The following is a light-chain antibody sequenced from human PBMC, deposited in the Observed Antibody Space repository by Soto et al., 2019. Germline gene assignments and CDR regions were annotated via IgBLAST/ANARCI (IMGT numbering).Light chain of an antibody. CDR2: GAS. Sequence: EIVMTQSPATLSVSPGERATLSCKASQSVGTYLAWYQQKPGQAPRLLIYGASTRATGVPARLSGGGSGTEFTPTISSLLSEDFAIYHCQQYDNLPPWTFGQGTKVEIK. V-gene: IGKV3-15*01. CDR1: QSVGTY. CDR3: QQYDNLPPWT. J-gene: IGKJ1*01.